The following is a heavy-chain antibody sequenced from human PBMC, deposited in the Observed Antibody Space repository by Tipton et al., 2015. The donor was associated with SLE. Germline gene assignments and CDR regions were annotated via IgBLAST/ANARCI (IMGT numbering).Heavy chain of an antibody. CDR2: VYTSGGT. CDR1: GASISSGCYY. CDR3: AIPTTQHCSGGGCYRHDAFDI. J-gene: IGHJ3*02. Sequence: LSCSVSGASISSGCYYWSWVRQPAGKGLEWVGHVYTSGGTNYNPSLESRVTISVDTSKNQFSLKLNSVTAADTAVYYCAIPTTQHCSGGGCYRHDAFDIWGQGTMVTVSS. V-gene: IGHV4-61*09. D-gene: IGHD2-15*01.